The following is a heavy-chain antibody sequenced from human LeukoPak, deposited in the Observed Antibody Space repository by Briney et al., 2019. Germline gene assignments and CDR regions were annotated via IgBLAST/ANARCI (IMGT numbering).Heavy chain of an antibody. CDR1: GFTFSSYA. CDR2: ISGSGGST. J-gene: IGHJ4*02. V-gene: IGHV3-23*01. D-gene: IGHD2-2*03. CDR3: AKANGYCSSTRCYDHYFDY. Sequence: GGSLRLSCAASGFTFSSYAMGWVRQAPGKGLEWVSAISGSGGSTYYADSVKGRFTISRDNSRNTLYLQMNSLRADDTAVYYCAKANGYCSSTRCYDHYFDYWGQGTLVTVSS.